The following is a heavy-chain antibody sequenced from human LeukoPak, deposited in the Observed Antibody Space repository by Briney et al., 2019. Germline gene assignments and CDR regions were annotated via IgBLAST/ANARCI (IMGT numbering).Heavy chain of an antibody. V-gene: IGHV1-18*01. CDR1: GYSFTNYG. D-gene: IGHD6-19*01. J-gene: IGHJ4*02. Sequence: ASVKVSCKASGYSFTNYGITWVRQAPGQGLEWMGWISAYNGNTNYAQKLQGRVTMTTDTSTSTAYMELRSLRSDDTAVYYCARDRSRGIAVAGTDYWGQGTLVTVSS. CDR2: ISAYNGNT. CDR3: ARDRSRGIAVAGTDY.